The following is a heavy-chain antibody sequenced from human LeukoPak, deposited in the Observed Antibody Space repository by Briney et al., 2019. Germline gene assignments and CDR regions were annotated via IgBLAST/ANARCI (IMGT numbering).Heavy chain of an antibody. CDR1: GYAFNIYD. Sequence: GASVKVSCKASGYAFNIYDINWVRQATGHGLEWMGWMNPDSGNTGFAQKFQGRVTMTRNTSITTAYMELSSLRFEDTAVYYCAVCLPGDYLDRWGQGTLVTVSS. V-gene: IGHV1-8*01. J-gene: IGHJ4*02. CDR2: MNPDSGNT. CDR3: AVCLPGDYLDR.